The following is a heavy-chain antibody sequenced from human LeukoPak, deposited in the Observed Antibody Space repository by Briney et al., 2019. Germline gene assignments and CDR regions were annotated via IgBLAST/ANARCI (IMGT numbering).Heavy chain of an antibody. CDR1: GGSISSSSYY. J-gene: IGHJ4*02. Sequence: SETRSLTCTVSGGSISSSSYYWGWIRQPPGKGLEWIGSIYYSGSTYYNPSLKSRVTISVDTSKNQFSLKLSSVTAADTAFYYCARLSIASGSPYWGQGTLVTVSS. V-gene: IGHV4-39*01. CDR2: IYYSGST. CDR3: ARLSIASGSPY. D-gene: IGHD3-10*01.